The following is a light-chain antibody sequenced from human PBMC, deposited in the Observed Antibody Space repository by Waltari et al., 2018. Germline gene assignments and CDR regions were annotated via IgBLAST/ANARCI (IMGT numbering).Light chain of an antibody. V-gene: IGLV3-10*01. CDR2: EDS. J-gene: IGLJ3*02. Sequence: SYELTQPPSVSVSPGHTARITCSGDALPKKYAYWYQQKSGQAPVLVIYEDSKRPSGSPERFSGSSSGTMATLTISGAQVEDEADYYCYSTDSSGNPRVFGGGTKLTVL. CDR1: ALPKKY. CDR3: YSTDSSGNPRV.